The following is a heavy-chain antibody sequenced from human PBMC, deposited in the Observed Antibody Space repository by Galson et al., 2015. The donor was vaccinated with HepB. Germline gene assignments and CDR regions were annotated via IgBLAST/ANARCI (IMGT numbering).Heavy chain of an antibody. CDR3: AKDPLPLRVGSSSNSD. J-gene: IGHJ4*02. D-gene: IGHD6-13*01. V-gene: IGHV3-23*01. Sequence: SLRLSCAASGFTFSSYAMSWVRQAPGKGLEWVSAISGSGGSTYYADSVKGRFTISRDNSKNTLYLQMNSLRAEDTAVYYCAKDPLPLRVGSSSNSDWGQGTLVTVSS. CDR1: GFTFSSYA. CDR2: ISGSGGST.